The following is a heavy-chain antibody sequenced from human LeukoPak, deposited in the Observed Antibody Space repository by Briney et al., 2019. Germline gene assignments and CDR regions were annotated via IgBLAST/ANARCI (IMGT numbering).Heavy chain of an antibody. CDR1: GYTFTTYG. Sequence: ASVKVSCKASGYTFTTYGASWVRQAPGQGLEWMGWISAYTGNTNYAQKLQGRVTMTTDTSTSTAYMELRSLRSDDTAVYYCARGQSGSHPSPSDYWGQGTLVTVSS. D-gene: IGHD1-26*01. J-gene: IGHJ4*02. V-gene: IGHV1-18*01. CDR2: ISAYTGNT. CDR3: ARGQSGSHPSPSDY.